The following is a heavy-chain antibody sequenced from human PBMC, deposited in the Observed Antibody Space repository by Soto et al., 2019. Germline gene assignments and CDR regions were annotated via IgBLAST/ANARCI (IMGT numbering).Heavy chain of an antibody. CDR3: GREYCSGGSCYGPDY. V-gene: IGHV1-18*01. CDR1: GYIFTSYG. J-gene: IGHJ4*02. CDR2: ISPYNDNR. Sequence: ASVKVSCKASGYIFTSYGISWVRQAPGQGLEWMGWISPYNDNRKYAQKFQGRVTMSIDTPTNTAYMELRSLTSDDTAVYYCGREYCSGGSCYGPDYWGQGTLVTLSS. D-gene: IGHD2-15*01.